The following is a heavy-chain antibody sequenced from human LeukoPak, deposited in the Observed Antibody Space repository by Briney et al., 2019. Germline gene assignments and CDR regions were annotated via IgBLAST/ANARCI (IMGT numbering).Heavy chain of an antibody. Sequence: SETLSLTCAVSGYSISSGYYWGWIRQPPGKGLQWVGSIFQRGYSYYNPTLKSRVTISVDTSRNQFSLKLSSVTAADTAVYYCAGDKETTGNGRPNWFDPWGQGTLVTVSS. D-gene: IGHD1-1*01. CDR2: IFQRGYS. V-gene: IGHV4-38-2*01. CDR1: GYSISSGYY. CDR3: AGDKETTGNGRPNWFDP. J-gene: IGHJ5*02.